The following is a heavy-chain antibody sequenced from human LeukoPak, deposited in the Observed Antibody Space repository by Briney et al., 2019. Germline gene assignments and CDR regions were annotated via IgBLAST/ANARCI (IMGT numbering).Heavy chain of an antibody. CDR3: ARAGRPVLQYYYYYYMDV. CDR1: GFSFNNYG. D-gene: IGHD6-6*01. CDR2: IWYDGNNN. J-gene: IGHJ6*03. Sequence: PGGSLRLSCAASGFSFNNYGMHWVRQAPGKGLEWVAVIWYDGNNNNYADSVKGRFTISRDNSKNTLSLQMNSLRADDTAVYYCARAGRPVLQYYYYYYMDVWGEGTRSPSP. V-gene: IGHV3-33*01.